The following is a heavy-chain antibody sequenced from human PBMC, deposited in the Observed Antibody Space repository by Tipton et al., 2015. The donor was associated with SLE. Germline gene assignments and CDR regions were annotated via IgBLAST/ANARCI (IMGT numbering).Heavy chain of an antibody. J-gene: IGHJ4*02. V-gene: IGHV4-31*03. D-gene: IGHD2-8*02. CDR1: GGPITSSSHY. Sequence: TLSLTCTVSGGPITSSSHYWGWLRQPPGKGLEWIGYIYYSGSSYYSPSLESRITLSVDTSENQFSLNLRSVTVADTAVYYCARESASTGHFDFWGQGTLVTVSS. CDR2: IYYSGSS. CDR3: ARESASTGHFDF.